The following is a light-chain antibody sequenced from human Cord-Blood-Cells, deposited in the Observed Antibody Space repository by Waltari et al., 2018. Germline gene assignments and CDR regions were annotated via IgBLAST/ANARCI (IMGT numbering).Light chain of an antibody. CDR1: QSISSW. Sequence: DIQMTQSPSTLSASVGDRVTITCRASQSISSWLAWYQQKPGKAPKLLIYKASSLESGVPSRFSGSGSGTEVTLTISSLQPDDFATYYCQQYHRYSRTFRQVTKVEIQ. CDR3: QQYHRYSRT. CDR2: KAS. V-gene: IGKV1-5*03. J-gene: IGKJ1*01.